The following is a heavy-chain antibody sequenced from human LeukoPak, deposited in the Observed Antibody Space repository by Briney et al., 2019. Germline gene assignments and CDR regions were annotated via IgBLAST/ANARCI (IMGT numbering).Heavy chain of an antibody. CDR2: INWNGGST. J-gene: IGHJ3*02. Sequence: GGSLRLSCAAPGFTFDDYGMSWVRQAPGKGLEWVSGINWNGGSTGYADSVKGRFTISRDNSKNSLYLQMNSLRAEDTALYYCARDRSITMIVKYAFDIWGQGTMVTVSS. V-gene: IGHV3-20*04. CDR1: GFTFDDYG. D-gene: IGHD3-22*01. CDR3: ARDRSITMIVKYAFDI.